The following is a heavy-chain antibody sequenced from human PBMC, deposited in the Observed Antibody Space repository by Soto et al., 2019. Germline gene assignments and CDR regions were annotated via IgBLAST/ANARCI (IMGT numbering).Heavy chain of an antibody. J-gene: IGHJ6*03. CDR2: ISGSGGST. CDR1: GFTFSSYA. CDR3: AKRSGDYYYMDV. D-gene: IGHD1-26*01. V-gene: IGHV3-23*01. Sequence: SGGSLRLSCAASGFTFSSYAMSWVRQAPGKGLEWVSAISGSGGSTYYADSVKGRFTISRDNSKNTLYLQMNSLRAEDTAVYYCAKRSGDYYYMDVWGKGTTVTVSS.